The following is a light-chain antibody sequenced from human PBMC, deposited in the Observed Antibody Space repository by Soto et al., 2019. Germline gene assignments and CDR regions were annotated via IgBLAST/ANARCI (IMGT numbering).Light chain of an antibody. V-gene: IGKV2-28*01. J-gene: IGKJ5*01. CDR1: QSLLHSSGYSY. CDR2: VGS. CDR3: MQGIQSPPT. Sequence: DIVLTQSPLSLPVPPVEPSSISCSASQSLLHSSGYSYLDWYLQKPGQAPQLLIYVGSSRSSGVPDRFSGSGSGTDFTLKISRVEAEDVGTYYCMQGIQSPPTFGQGTRLEIK.